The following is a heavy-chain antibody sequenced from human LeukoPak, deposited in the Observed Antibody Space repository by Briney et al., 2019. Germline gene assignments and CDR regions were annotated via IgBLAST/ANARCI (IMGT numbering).Heavy chain of an antibody. V-gene: IGHV1-2*02. J-gene: IGHJ4*02. D-gene: IGHD3-9*01. Sequence: ASLKVSCKASGYTFTGYYMHWVRQAPGQGLEWMGWINPNSGGTNYAQKFQGRVTMTRDTSISTAYMELSRLRSDDTAVYYCERGYDILSGYVYWGQGTLVTVSS. CDR2: INPNSGGT. CDR1: GYTFTGYY. CDR3: ERGYDILSGYVY.